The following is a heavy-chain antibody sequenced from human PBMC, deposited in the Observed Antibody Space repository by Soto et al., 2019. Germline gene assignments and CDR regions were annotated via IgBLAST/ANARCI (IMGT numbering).Heavy chain of an antibody. J-gene: IGHJ6*02. V-gene: IGHV6-1*01. CDR3: ASSIYCSSSSCYPSERDYVRDV. Sequence: PSQTLSLTGASSGDGVAINSAGWNWIRQSPSRDLEWLGRTYYRSKWYNDYAVSVKSRITINPDTSKNQFSLQLNSVTPEDTAVYYCASSIYCSSSSCYPSERDYVRDVWGQGTTVTVSS. CDR1: GDGVAINSAG. D-gene: IGHD2-2*01. CDR2: TYYRSKWYN.